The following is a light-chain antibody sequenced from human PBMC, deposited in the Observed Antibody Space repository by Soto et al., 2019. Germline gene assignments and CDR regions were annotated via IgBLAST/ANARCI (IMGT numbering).Light chain of an antibody. CDR2: AAS. CDR1: ETIARY. CDR3: QQYYSYPRT. V-gene: IGKV1-39*01. Sequence: DIQLTQSPSSLSASVGDRVTITCRASETIARYLNWYQQKPGKAPNLLIYAASTLKSGFPSRFSGTGSGTDFTLTISRLQPEDFATYYCQQYYSYPRTFGQGTKVDIK. J-gene: IGKJ1*01.